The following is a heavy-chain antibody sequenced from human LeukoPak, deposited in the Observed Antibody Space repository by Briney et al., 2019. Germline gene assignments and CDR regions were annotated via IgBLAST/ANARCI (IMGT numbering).Heavy chain of an antibody. CDR3: AKDVEESWFDP. Sequence: RGSLRLSCAASGFTFSTYAMNWVRQAPAKGLEWVSTIGGGGPTTDYADSVKDRFTISRDNSKNTLYLQMNSLRAEDTAVYYCAKDVEESWFDPWGQGTLVTVSS. V-gene: IGHV3-23*01. J-gene: IGHJ5*02. D-gene: IGHD2-21*01. CDR2: IGGGGPTT. CDR1: GFTFSTYA.